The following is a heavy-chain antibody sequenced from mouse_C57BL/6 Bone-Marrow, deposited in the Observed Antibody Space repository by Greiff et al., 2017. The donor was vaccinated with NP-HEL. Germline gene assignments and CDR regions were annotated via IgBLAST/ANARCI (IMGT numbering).Heavy chain of an antibody. V-gene: IGHV1-81*01. D-gene: IGHD1-1*01. CDR3: ARDGDYGSSYSYYFDY. CDR1: GYTFTSYG. CDR2: IYPRSGNT. J-gene: IGHJ2*01. Sequence: VQLQQSGAELARPGASVKLSCKASGYTFTSYGISWVKQRTGQGLEWIGEIYPRSGNTYYNEKFKGKATLTADKSSSTAYMELRSLTSEDSAVYFCARDGDYGSSYSYYFDYWGQGTTLTVSS.